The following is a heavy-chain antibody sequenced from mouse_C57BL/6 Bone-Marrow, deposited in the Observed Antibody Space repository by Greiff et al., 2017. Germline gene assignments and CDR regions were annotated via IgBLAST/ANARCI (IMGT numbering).Heavy chain of an antibody. Sequence: VQLQQSGAELARPGASVKLSCKASGYTFTSYGISWVKQRTGQGLEWIGGIYPRSGNTYYNEKFKGKATLTADKSSSTAYMELRSLTSEDSAVYFCARSGPPWYFDVWGTGTTVTVSS. CDR2: IYPRSGNT. CDR3: ARSGPPWYFDV. D-gene: IGHD3-1*01. V-gene: IGHV1-81*01. CDR1: GYTFTSYG. J-gene: IGHJ1*03.